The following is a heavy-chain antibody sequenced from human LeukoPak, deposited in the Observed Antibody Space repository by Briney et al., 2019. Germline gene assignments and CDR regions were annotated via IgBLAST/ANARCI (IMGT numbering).Heavy chain of an antibody. CDR2: IGSSSSTI. Sequence: GGSLRLSCAASGFTFSNYSMNWVRQAPGKGLEWVSYIGSSSSTIYYADSVKGRFTISRDNAKNSLYLQMNSLRAEDTAVYYCARQDYGDYVGAFDIWGQGTMVTVSS. V-gene: IGHV3-48*04. D-gene: IGHD4-17*01. CDR1: GFTFSNYS. J-gene: IGHJ3*02. CDR3: ARQDYGDYVGAFDI.